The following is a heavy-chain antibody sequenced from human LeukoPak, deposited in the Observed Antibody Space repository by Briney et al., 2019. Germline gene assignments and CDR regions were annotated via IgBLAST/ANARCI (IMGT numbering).Heavy chain of an antibody. J-gene: IGHJ5*02. V-gene: IGHV3-48*04. Sequence: GGSLRLSCAASGFTFSSYGMHWVRQAPGKGLEWVSYITSGGRTIYYADYVKGRFTISRDNAKNSLYLQMNSLRAEDTAVYYCARGGWNYVFNSWGQGTLVTVSS. CDR2: ITSGGRTI. CDR3: ARGGWNYVFNS. CDR1: GFTFSSYG. D-gene: IGHD1-7*01.